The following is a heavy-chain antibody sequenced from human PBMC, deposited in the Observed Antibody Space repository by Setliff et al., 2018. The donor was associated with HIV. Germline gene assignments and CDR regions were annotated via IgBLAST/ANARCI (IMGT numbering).Heavy chain of an antibody. D-gene: IGHD2-2*01. CDR3: ARHLGLPDATDYMDV. J-gene: IGHJ6*03. V-gene: IGHV5-51*01. Sequence: GESLKISCKGSGYSFTSYWIGWVRQMPGKGLEWMGIVYPGDSNTRYSPSFQGQVTISADQSVSTAYLQWSSPKASDNAMYYCARHLGLPDATDYMDVWGKGTAVTVSS. CDR1: GYSFTSYW. CDR2: VYPGDSNT.